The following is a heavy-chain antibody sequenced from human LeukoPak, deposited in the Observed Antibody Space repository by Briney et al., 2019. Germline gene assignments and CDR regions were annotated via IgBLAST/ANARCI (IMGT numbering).Heavy chain of an antibody. Sequence: PSETLSLTCTVSGGSISSYYWSWIRQPPGEGLEWIGHISNSESTNYNPSLKSRVTISLDTSKNQFSLKLSSVTAADTAVYYCARGHNDLNSWGQGTLVTVSS. CDR1: GGSISSYY. V-gene: IGHV4-59*01. CDR3: ARGHNDLNS. CDR2: ISNSEST. J-gene: IGHJ4*02. D-gene: IGHD3-3*01.